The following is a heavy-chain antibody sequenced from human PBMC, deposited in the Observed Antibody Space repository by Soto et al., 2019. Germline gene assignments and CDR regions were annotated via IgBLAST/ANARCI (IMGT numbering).Heavy chain of an antibody. V-gene: IGHV3-11*06. CDR2: ISSSSSYT. Sequence: GGSLRLSCAASGFTFIDYYMSWIRQAPGKGLEWVSYISSSSSYTNYADSVKGRFTISRDNAKNSLYLQMNSLRAEDTAVYYCARDREVVAGYYYYYGMDVWGQGTTVTVSS. J-gene: IGHJ6*02. CDR3: ARDREVVAGYYYYYGMDV. CDR1: GFTFIDYY.